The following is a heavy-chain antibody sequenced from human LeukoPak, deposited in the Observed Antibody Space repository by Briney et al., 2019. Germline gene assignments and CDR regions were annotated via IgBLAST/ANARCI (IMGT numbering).Heavy chain of an antibody. CDR2: INTDTRGT. J-gene: IGHJ4*02. Sequence: GRSLRLSCAASGFTFSSYGMHWVRQAPGKGLVWVSIINTDTRGTYYADSVKGRFTISRDNAKNTLYLQMNSLRAEDTAVYYCARAGAYHFDYWGQGTLVTVSS. CDR1: GFTFSSYG. D-gene: IGHD3-16*01. V-gene: IGHV3-74*01. CDR3: ARAGAYHFDY.